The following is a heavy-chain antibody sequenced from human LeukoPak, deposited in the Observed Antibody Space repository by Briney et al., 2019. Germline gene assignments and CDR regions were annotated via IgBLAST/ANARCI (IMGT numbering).Heavy chain of an antibody. J-gene: IGHJ6*02. CDR1: GYSFTSYW. D-gene: IGHD6-13*01. CDR3: ARAIAAAGHYYYYGMDV. CDR2: IDPSDSYT. Sequence: GESLKISCKGSGYSFTSYWISWVRQMPGKGLEWMGRIDPSDSYTNYSPSFQGQVTISADKSISTAYLQWSSLKASDTAMYYCARAIAAAGHYYYYGMDVWGQGTTVTVSS. V-gene: IGHV5-10-1*04.